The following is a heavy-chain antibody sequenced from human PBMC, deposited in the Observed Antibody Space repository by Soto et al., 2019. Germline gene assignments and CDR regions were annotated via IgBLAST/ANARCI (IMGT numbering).Heavy chain of an antibody. J-gene: IGHJ4*02. CDR2: ISAYNGNT. Sequence: QVQLVQSGAEVKKPGASVKVSCKASGYTFTSYGISWLRQAPGQGLEWMGWISAYNGNTNYAPKLQGRVTMTTDTNTTTAKMEPRSLRSAGKAVYYFARDPRLYSWGQGTLVTVSS. CDR1: GYTFTSYG. CDR3: ARDPRLYS. V-gene: IGHV1-18*01.